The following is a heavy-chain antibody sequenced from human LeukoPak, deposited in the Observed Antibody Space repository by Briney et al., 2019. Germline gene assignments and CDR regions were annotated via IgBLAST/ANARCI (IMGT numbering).Heavy chain of an antibody. CDR2: LYHSGST. CDR3: ARSTYCSGGSCYARFDS. J-gene: IGHJ4*02. CDR1: GYSISSGYF. Sequence: SETLSLTCTVSGYSISSGYFWGWIRQPPGKGLEWIGSLYHSGSTSYNPSLKSRVTISVDKSKNQFSLKLSSLTAADTAVYYCARSTYCSGGSCYARFDSWGQGTLVTVSS. D-gene: IGHD2-15*01. V-gene: IGHV4-38-2*02.